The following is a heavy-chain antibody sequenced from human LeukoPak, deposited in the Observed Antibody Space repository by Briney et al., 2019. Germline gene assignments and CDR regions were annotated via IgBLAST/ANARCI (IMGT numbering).Heavy chain of an antibody. D-gene: IGHD6-13*01. CDR1: GGSISSSNW. CDR3: ARKGGGQLVNTRRWFDP. Sequence: PSETLSLTCAVSGGSISSSNWWSWVRQPPGKGLEWIGEIYHSGSTNYNPSLKSRVTISVDTSKKQFSLKLSSVTAADTAVYYCARKGGGQLVNTRRWFDPWGQGTLVTVSS. J-gene: IGHJ5*02. V-gene: IGHV4-4*02. CDR2: IYHSGST.